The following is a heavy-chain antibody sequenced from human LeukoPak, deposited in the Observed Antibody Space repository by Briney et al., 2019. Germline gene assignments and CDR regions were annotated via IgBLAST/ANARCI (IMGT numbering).Heavy chain of an antibody. V-gene: IGHV3-48*04. J-gene: IGHJ4*02. D-gene: IGHD3-22*01. CDR3: AREGYYDSSGYYYVVWGY. Sequence: GGSLRLSCAASGFTFSSYSMNWVRQAPGKGLVWVSYISSSSSTIYYADSVKGRFTISRDNAKNSLYLQMNSLRSDDTAVYYCAREGYYDSSGYYYVVWGYWGQGTLVTVSS. CDR2: ISSSSSTI. CDR1: GFTFSSYS.